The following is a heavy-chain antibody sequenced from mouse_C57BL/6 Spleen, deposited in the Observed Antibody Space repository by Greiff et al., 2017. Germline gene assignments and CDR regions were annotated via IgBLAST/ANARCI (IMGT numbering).Heavy chain of an antibody. V-gene: IGHV2-2*01. Sequence: VQLQQSGPGLVQPSQSLSITCPVSGFSLTSYGVHWVRQSPGKGLEWLGVIWSGGSTDYNAAFISRLSISKDNSKSQVFFKMNSLQADDTAIYYCARSQLFYYAMDYWGQGTSVTVSS. CDR3: ARSQLFYYAMDY. CDR1: GFSLTSYG. CDR2: IWSGGST. J-gene: IGHJ4*01. D-gene: IGHD4-1*02.